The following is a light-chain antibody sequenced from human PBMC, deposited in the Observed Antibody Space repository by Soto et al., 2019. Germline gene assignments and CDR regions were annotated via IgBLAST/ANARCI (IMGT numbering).Light chain of an antibody. CDR1: NSDVGGYDY. J-gene: IGLJ3*02. Sequence: QSALTQPASVSGSPGQSITISCTGTNSDVGGYDYVSWYQQHPGKAPKLMIYEVSQRPSGVSNRFSGSRSGNTASLTISGLQAEYEADYYCSSYTSSNTLGVFGGGTKLTVL. V-gene: IGLV2-14*01. CDR2: EVS. CDR3: SSYTSSNTLGV.